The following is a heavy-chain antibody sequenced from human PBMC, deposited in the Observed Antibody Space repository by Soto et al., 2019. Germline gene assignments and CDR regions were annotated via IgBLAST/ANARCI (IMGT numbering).Heavy chain of an antibody. Sequence: QITLKESGPTLVKPTQTLTLTCTFSGFSLSTSGVGVGWIRQPPGKALEWLALIYWDDDKRYSPSLESRLTITKDTSKNQLVLTMTNMDPVDTATYYCAHGYSGGWAAGYWGQGTLVTVSS. CDR1: GFSLSTSGVG. J-gene: IGHJ4*02. CDR2: IYWDDDK. CDR3: AHGYSGGWAAGY. V-gene: IGHV2-5*02. D-gene: IGHD6-19*01.